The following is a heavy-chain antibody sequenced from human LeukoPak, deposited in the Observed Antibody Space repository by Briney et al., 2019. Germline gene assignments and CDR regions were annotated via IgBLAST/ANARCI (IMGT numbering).Heavy chain of an antibody. CDR1: GFTFSSHA. Sequence: GGSLRLSCAASGFTFSSHAMSWVRQAPGKGLEWVSGISGSGESAFYAGSVMRRFTISRDTSKNALHLQMNSLRADDTAVYYCAKGDTAMVTAAWFDPWGQGTLVIVSS. CDR2: ISGSGESA. V-gene: IGHV3-23*01. D-gene: IGHD5-18*01. CDR3: AKGDTAMVTAAWFDP. J-gene: IGHJ5*02.